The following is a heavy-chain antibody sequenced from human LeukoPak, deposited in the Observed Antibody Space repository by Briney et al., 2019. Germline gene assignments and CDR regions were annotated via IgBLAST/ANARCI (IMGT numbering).Heavy chain of an antibody. D-gene: IGHD2-21*01. CDR2: ITSSGNTT. CDR1: GFTFSFYA. J-gene: IGHJ4*02. Sequence: GGSLRLSCAASGFTFSFYAMSWVRQAPGKGLEWVAGITSSGNTTYYADPVKGRFTISRDNSRNILYLQMNSLRAEDTAVYYCAKEFNRGLPDYWGQGTLVTVPS. V-gene: IGHV3-23*01. CDR3: AKEFNRGLPDY.